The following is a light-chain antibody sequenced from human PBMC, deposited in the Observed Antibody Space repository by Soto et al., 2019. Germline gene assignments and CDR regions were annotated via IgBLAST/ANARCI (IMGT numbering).Light chain of an antibody. CDR1: QSVNSN. CDR2: GTS. J-gene: IGKJ1*01. Sequence: EIVLTQSQATLSLSPGERATISCLASQSVNSNLAWYQQKAGQAPRLLIYGTSTRATGIPARFSGSGSGTDFTLTISSLQFEDFAVYYCQQYNNWPRTFGQGTKVDIK. V-gene: IGKV3-15*01. CDR3: QQYNNWPRT.